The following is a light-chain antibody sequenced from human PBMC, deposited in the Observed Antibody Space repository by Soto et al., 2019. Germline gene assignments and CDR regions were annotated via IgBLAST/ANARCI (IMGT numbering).Light chain of an antibody. V-gene: IGKV3-11*01. CDR1: QSVGSN. CDR3: QQRCDWPLT. Sequence: ERVMTQSPATLSVSPGERATLSCRASQSVGSNLAWYQQKPGQAPRLLIFGAPSRATGVPARFSGSGSATDFTLTISSLEPEDFAVYFCQQRCDWPLTFGGGTKVDIK. CDR2: GAP. J-gene: IGKJ4*01.